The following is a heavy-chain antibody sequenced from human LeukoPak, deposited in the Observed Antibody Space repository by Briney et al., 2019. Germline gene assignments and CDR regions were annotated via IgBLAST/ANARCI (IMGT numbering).Heavy chain of an antibody. D-gene: IGHD3-22*01. CDR1: GCTFSSYE. CDR2: ISSSGSTI. V-gene: IGHV3-48*03. Sequence: GGSLRLSCAASGCTFSSYEMNWVRQAPGKGLEWVSYISSSGSTIFYAHSVKGIFTISRDNAKNSLYLQMNSLRAEDTAVYYCANTIYYDSSGYYPAFDYWGQGTLVTVSS. J-gene: IGHJ4*02. CDR3: ANTIYYDSSGYYPAFDY.